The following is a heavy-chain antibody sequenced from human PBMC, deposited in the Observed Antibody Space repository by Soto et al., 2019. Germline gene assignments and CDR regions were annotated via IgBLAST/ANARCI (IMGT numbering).Heavy chain of an antibody. V-gene: IGHV4-59*01. J-gene: IGHJ4*02. CDR1: GGSISSYY. CDR2: IYYSGSP. CDR3: ARGGQWLSR. Sequence: PSETLSLTCTVSGGSISSYYWSWIRQPPGKGLEWIGYIYYSGSPSYNPSLKSRVTISVDTSKNQFSLKLSSVTAADTAVYYYARGGQWLSRWGQGTLVTVSS. D-gene: IGHD6-19*01.